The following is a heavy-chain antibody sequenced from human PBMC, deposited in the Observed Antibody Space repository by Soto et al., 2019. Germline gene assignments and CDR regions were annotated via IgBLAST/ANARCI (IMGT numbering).Heavy chain of an antibody. CDR1: GFTFSSYD. D-gene: IGHD1-7*01. V-gene: IGHV3-64*01. CDR2: NSSNGGTT. CDR3: VRRVSGNYDY. Sequence: EVQLAESGGGMVQPGGSLRLSCVASGFTFSSYDMHWVRQAAGKGLEYVSSNSSNGGTTYYGNSVKGRFTISRDNSKNTLYLQMGSLRAEDMAVYYCVRRVSGNYDYWGQGTLVTVSS. J-gene: IGHJ4*02.